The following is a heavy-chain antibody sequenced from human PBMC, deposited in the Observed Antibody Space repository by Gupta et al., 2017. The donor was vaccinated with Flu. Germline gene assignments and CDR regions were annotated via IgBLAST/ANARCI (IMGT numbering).Heavy chain of an antibody. V-gene: IGHV3-15*01. CDR2: ENDGGTA. D-gene: IGHD3-10*01. CDR3: TTDSSGGIAFDI. Sequence: ENDGGTADYGAPVKGRFTISRDDSKNTLWLQMNSLRTEDTAVYYCTTDSSGGIAFDIWGQGTTVTVSA. J-gene: IGHJ3*02.